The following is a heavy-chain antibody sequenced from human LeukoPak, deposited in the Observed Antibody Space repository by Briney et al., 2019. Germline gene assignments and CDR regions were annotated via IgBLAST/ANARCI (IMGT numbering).Heavy chain of an antibody. V-gene: IGHV3-23*01. J-gene: IGHJ4*02. CDR2: ISASGGTT. CDR1: GFSLNNYA. CDR3: AKASSSWYSDFDY. D-gene: IGHD6-13*01. Sequence: GGSLRLSCAASGFSLNNYAMNWARQATGKGLEWVSAISASGGTTYNSDSVKGRFTISRDSAKNTLYLQINSLRAEDSAVYYCAKASSSWYSDFDYWGRGTLVTVS.